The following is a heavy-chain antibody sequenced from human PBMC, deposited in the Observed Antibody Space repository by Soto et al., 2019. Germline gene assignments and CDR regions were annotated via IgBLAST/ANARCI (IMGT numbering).Heavy chain of an antibody. V-gene: IGHV3-30-3*01. Sequence: QVQLVESGGGVVQPGRSLRLSCAASGFTFSSYAMHWVRQAPGKGLEWVAVISYDGSNKYYADSVKGRFTISRDNSKNTLYLQMNSLRAEDTAVYYCARDLHDYGDYAPFDYWGQGTLFTVSS. CDR3: ARDLHDYGDYAPFDY. CDR1: GFTFSSYA. CDR2: ISYDGSNK. D-gene: IGHD4-17*01. J-gene: IGHJ4*02.